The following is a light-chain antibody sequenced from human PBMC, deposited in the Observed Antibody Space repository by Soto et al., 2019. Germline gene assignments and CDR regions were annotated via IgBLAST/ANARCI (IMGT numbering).Light chain of an antibody. Sequence: QSALTQPASVSGSPGQSITISCTGTSNDIGLYNYVSWYQQHPGKAPKLVIDEVTYRPSGVSDRFSGSKSDNTASLTISGLQAEDEADYYCSSYTLSSTWVFGGGTKLTVL. CDR3: SSYTLSSTWV. CDR1: SNDIGLYNY. CDR2: EVT. J-gene: IGLJ3*02. V-gene: IGLV2-14*01.